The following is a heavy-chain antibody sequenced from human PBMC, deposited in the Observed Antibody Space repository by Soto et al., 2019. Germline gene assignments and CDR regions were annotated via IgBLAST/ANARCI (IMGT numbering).Heavy chain of an antibody. V-gene: IGHV1-69*01. CDR3: ARSPGAYCSSTSCYTYLWDY. J-gene: IGHJ4*02. D-gene: IGHD2-2*02. CDR2: SIPIFGTA. Sequence: QVQLVQSGAEVKKPGSSVKVSCKASGGTFSSYAISWVRQAPGHGLEWMGGSIPIFGTANSGQKFQGRVTITADEATSIAYMELSSLRAEDTAVYYCARSPGAYCSSTSCYTYLWDYWGQGTLVTVSS. CDR1: GGTFSSYA.